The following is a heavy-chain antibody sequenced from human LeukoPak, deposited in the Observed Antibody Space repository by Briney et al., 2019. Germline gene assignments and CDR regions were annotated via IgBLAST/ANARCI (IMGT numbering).Heavy chain of an antibody. CDR1: GYTFTSYG. Sequence: AASVKVSCKASGYTFTSYGISWVRQAPGQGLEWMGWISAYNGNTNHAQKLQGRVTMTTDTSTSTAYMELRSLRSDDTAVYYCARWEADGVYGDYPDYWGQGTLVTVSS. D-gene: IGHD4-17*01. V-gene: IGHV1-18*01. CDR2: ISAYNGNT. CDR3: ARWEADGVYGDYPDY. J-gene: IGHJ4*02.